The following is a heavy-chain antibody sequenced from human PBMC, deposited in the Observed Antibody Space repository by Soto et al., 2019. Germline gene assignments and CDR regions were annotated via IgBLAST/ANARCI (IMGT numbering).Heavy chain of an antibody. Sequence: PGGSLRLSCAASGFTFSDYYMNWIRQAPGKGLEWVSYISSGAITIYYADSVKGRFTISRDNAKNSLYLQMNSLRAEDTAVYYCAGQYSSSSVEFWGQGTQVTVSS. J-gene: IGHJ4*02. CDR1: GFTFSDYY. CDR3: AGQYSSSSVEF. CDR2: ISSGAITI. D-gene: IGHD6-6*01. V-gene: IGHV3-11*01.